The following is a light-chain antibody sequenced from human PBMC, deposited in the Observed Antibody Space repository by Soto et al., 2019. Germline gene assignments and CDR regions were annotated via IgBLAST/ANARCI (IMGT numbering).Light chain of an antibody. J-gene: IGLJ2*01. Sequence: QSALTQPASVSGSPGQSITISCTGTSNDVGGYNHVSWYQQHPGKAPKLIIYEVSYRPSGVSNRFSGSKSGNTASLTISGLQAEDEADYYCNSYRSTDTVVFGGGTQLTAL. CDR2: EVS. CDR3: NSYRSTDTVV. CDR1: SNDVGGYNH. V-gene: IGLV2-14*01.